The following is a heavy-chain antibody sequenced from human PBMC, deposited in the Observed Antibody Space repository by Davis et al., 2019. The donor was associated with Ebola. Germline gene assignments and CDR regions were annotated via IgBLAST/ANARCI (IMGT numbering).Heavy chain of an antibody. V-gene: IGHV4-59*08. D-gene: IGHD3-3*01. Sequence: MPGGSLRLSCTVSGGSISSYYWSWIRQPPGKGLEWIGYIYYSGSTNYNPSLKSRVTISVDTSKNQFSLKLSSVTAADTAVYYCARGGRFLEWSRVDPWGQGTLVTVSS. CDR3: ARGGRFLEWSRVDP. CDR2: IYYSGST. J-gene: IGHJ5*02. CDR1: GGSISSYY.